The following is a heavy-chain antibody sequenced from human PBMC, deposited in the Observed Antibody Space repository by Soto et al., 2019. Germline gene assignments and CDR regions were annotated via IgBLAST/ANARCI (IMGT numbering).Heavy chain of an antibody. D-gene: IGHD3-16*01. CDR1: GFTFSTYW. CDR3: AGWGGHDYNY. V-gene: IGHV3-7*03. CDR2: INPDGSVG. J-gene: IGHJ4*02. Sequence: EVQLLGSGGGLVQPGGSLRLSCVASGFTFSTYWMNWVRQAPGMGLEWVANINPDGSVGTYVDSVKGRFTTSRDNAKNSLYLQMNGLGADDTAVYFCAGWGGHDYNYWGQGILVTVSS.